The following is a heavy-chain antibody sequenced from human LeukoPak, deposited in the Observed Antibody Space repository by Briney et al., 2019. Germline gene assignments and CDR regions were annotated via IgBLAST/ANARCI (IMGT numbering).Heavy chain of an antibody. Sequence: GGSLRLSCAASGFRFSSFAMSWVRQAPGKGLEWASAISGSGHSTYYADSVKGRFTVSRDTSRNTLYLHMNSLGAEDTAVYYCALAKERVVAATLDYWGQGTLVTVSS. CDR2: ISGSGHST. J-gene: IGHJ4*02. D-gene: IGHD2-15*01. V-gene: IGHV3-23*01. CDR3: ALAKERVVAATLDY. CDR1: GFRFSSFA.